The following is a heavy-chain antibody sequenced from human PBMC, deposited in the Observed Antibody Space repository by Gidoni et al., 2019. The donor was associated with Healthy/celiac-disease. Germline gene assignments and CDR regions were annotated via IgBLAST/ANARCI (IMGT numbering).Heavy chain of an antibody. CDR2: IYYSGST. D-gene: IGHD3-16*01. CDR1: GCSISSGGYY. Sequence: QVQLQESGPGLVKPSQTLSLTCTVSGCSISSGGYYWSWIRQHPGKGLEWIGYIYYSGSTYYNPSLKSRVTISVDTSKNQFSLKLSSVTAADTAVYYCAREQWGDNWFDPWGQGTLVTVSS. J-gene: IGHJ5*02. CDR3: AREQWGDNWFDP. V-gene: IGHV4-31*03.